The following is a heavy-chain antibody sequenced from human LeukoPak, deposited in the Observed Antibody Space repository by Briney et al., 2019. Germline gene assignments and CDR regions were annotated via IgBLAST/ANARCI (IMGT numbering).Heavy chain of an antibody. J-gene: IGHJ6*02. CDR3: ARGLSRRYCSSTSCYRPDYYYYYGMDV. CDR1: GASISSNSHF. V-gene: IGHV4-39*07. CDR2: FRYRDNT. Sequence: SETLSLTCAVSGASISSNSHFWGWVRQPPGKGLEWIGSFRYRDNTYSNPSLKSRVTISVDTSKNQFSLKLSSVTAADTAVYYCARGLSRRYCSSTSCYRPDYYYYYGMDVWGQGTTVTVSS. D-gene: IGHD2-2*01.